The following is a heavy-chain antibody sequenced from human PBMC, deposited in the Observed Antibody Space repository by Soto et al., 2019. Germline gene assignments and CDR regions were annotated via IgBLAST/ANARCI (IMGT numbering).Heavy chain of an antibody. CDR3: ARAYVWGSYRYFGY. CDR1: GFTFSDYY. V-gene: IGHV3-11*01. J-gene: IGHJ4*02. D-gene: IGHD3-16*02. Sequence: PGGSLRLSCAASGFTFSDYYMSWIRQAPGKGLEWVSYISSSGSTIYYADSVKGRFTISRDNAKNSLYLQMNSLRAEDTAVYYCARAYVWGSYRYFGYWGQGTLVTVYS. CDR2: ISSSGSTI.